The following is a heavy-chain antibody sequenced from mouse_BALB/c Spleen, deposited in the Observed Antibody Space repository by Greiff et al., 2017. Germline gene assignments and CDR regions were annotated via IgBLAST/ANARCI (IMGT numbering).Heavy chain of an antibody. CDR2: IDPANGNT. D-gene: IGHD2-1*01. Sequence: EVQGVESGAELVKPGASVKLSCTASGFNIKDTYMHWVKQRPEQGLEWIGRIDPANGNTKYDPKFQGKATITADTSSNTAYLQLSSLTSEDTAVYYCARDGIYAMDYWGQGTSVTVSS. CDR3: ARDGIYAMDY. J-gene: IGHJ4*01. CDR1: GFNIKDTY. V-gene: IGHV14-3*02.